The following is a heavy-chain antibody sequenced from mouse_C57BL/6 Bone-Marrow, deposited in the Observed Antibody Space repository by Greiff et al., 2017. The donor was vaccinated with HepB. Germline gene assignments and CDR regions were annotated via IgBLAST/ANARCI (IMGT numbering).Heavy chain of an antibody. Sequence: EVQLVESGGGLVKPGGSLKLSCAASGFTFSSYAMSWVRQTPEKRLEWVATISDGGSYTYYPDNVKGRFTISRDKAKNNLYLQMSHLKSEDTAMYYCARGKFYFDYWGQGTTLTVSS. V-gene: IGHV5-4*01. CDR1: GFTFSSYA. CDR3: ARGKFYFDY. CDR2: ISDGGSYT. J-gene: IGHJ2*01.